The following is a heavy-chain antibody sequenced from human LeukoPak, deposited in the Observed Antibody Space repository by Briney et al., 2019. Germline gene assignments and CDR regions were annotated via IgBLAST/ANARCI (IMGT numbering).Heavy chain of an antibody. Sequence: GVPLRLLCAASGFTFSSYRMNWPPQATGKAREGVSSISSSSSYIHHADSVRGRFIISRDHAKDSLYLQMNSLRAQDMAVYYCAKDLRPRPQIAITMIVVVTDWFDPWGQGTLVTVSS. D-gene: IGHD3-22*01. CDR1: GFTFSSYR. J-gene: IGHJ5*02. CDR2: ISSSSSYI. V-gene: IGHV3-21*01. CDR3: AKDLRPRPQIAITMIVVVTDWFDP.